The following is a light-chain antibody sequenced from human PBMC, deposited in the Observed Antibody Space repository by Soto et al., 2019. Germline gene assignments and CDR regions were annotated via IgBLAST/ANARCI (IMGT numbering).Light chain of an antibody. V-gene: IGKV1-5*01. CDR1: QSISSW. Sequence: DIQITQDPSTLSASVGDRATITCLAIQSISSWLAWYQQKPGKAPKLMIYDASSLESGVPSRFSGSGSGTEFTLTISSLQSEDFAVYYCQHYNNWHPITFGQGTRLEIK. CDR2: DAS. J-gene: IGKJ5*01. CDR3: QHYNNWHPIT.